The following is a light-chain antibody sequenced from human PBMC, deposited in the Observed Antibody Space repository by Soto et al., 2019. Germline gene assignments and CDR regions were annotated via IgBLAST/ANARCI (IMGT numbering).Light chain of an antibody. J-gene: IGKJ4*01. CDR2: AAS. V-gene: IGKV1-39*01. CDR3: QQSYSTPLT. CDR1: QSISSY. Sequence: DIQMTQSPSSLSASVGDRVTITCRASQSISSYLNWYQQKPGKAPKLLIYAASSLQSGVPSRFSGSGSGKDFTLTISSLQPEDFATYDCQQSYSTPLTFGGGTKVEIK.